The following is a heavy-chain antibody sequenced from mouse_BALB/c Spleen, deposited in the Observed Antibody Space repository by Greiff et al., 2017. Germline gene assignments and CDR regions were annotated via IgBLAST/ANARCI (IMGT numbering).Heavy chain of an antibody. J-gene: IGHJ4*01. D-gene: IGHD2-3*01. Sequence: VQLQQSGAELVRPGALVKLSCKASGFNIKDYYMHWVKQRPEQGLEWIGWIDPENGNTIYDPKFQGKASITADTSSNTAYLQLSSLTSEDTAVYYCAREPYDGYYVRYAMDYWGQGTSVTVSS. CDR2: IDPENGNT. CDR3: AREPYDGYYVRYAMDY. CDR1: GFNIKDYY. V-gene: IGHV14-1*02.